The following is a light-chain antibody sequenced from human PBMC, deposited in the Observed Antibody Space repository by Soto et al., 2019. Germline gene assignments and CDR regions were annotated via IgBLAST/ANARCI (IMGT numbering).Light chain of an antibody. CDR3: QQYNNWPL. Sequence: EIVMTQSPATLPVSPGERATLSCRTSQSVSSNLAWYQQKPGQAPRLLIYGASTRATGIPARFSGSGSGTEFTLTISSPQSEDFAVYYCQQYNNWPLFGGGTKVDIK. V-gene: IGKV3-15*01. CDR2: GAS. CDR1: QSVSSN. J-gene: IGKJ4*01.